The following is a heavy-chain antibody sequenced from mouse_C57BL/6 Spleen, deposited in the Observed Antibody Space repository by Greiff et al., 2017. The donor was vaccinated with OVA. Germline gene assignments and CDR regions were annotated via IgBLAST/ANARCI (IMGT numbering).Heavy chain of an antibody. CDR2: ISSGSSTI. V-gene: IGHV5-17*01. CDR3: ARGGYDMGYYAMDY. D-gene: IGHD2-2*01. Sequence: GVEWVAYISSGSSTIYYADTVKGRFTISRDNAKNTLFLQMTSLRSEDTAMYYCARGGYDMGYYAMDYWGQGTSVTVSS. J-gene: IGHJ4*01.